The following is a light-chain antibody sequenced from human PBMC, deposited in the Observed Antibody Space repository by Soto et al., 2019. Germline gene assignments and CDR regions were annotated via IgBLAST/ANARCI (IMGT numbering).Light chain of an antibody. CDR3: LQHFTFPRS. V-gene: IGKV1-6*01. J-gene: IGKJ4*01. CDR2: SAS. Sequence: AIQMTQSPSSLSASVGDRVIITCRASQGIRVDLGWYQQKPGEAPKLLVYSASTLQTGVPSRFSGSGSGTYLTITINSLQPEDFATYFCLQHFTFPRSFGGGTRVEVK. CDR1: QGIRVD.